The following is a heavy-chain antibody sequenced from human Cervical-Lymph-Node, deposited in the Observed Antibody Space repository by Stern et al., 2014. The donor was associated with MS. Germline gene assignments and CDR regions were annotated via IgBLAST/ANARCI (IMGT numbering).Heavy chain of an antibody. J-gene: IGHJ2*01. CDR1: GFSLSNARMG. V-gene: IGHV2-26*01. Sequence: QVTLRESGPVLVKPTETLTLTCTVSGFSLSNARMGVSWIRQPPGKALEWLAHIFSNDEKSYSTSLKSRLTISKDTAKSQVVLTMTNMDPVDTATYYCARIPPGYSVAWDWYFDLWGRGTLVTVSS. D-gene: IGHD6-13*01. CDR3: ARIPPGYSVAWDWYFDL. CDR2: IFSNDEK.